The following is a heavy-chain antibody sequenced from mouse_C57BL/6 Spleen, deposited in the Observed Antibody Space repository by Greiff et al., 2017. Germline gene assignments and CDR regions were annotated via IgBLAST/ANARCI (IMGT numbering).Heavy chain of an antibody. J-gene: IGHJ4*01. Sequence: QVQLQQSGAELVMPGASVKMSCKASGYTFTSYWMHWVKQRPGQGLEWIGEIYTSDSYTKYNEKFKGKSTLTVDKSSSTAYMQLSSLTSDDSAVYYCARVVAAWYYAMDYWGQGTSVTVSS. D-gene: IGHD1-1*02. CDR3: ARVVAAWYYAMDY. V-gene: IGHV1-69*01. CDR2: IYTSDSYT. CDR1: GYTFTSYW.